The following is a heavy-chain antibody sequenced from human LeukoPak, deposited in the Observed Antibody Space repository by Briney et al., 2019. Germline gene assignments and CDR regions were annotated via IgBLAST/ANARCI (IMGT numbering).Heavy chain of an antibody. Sequence: GGSLRLSCAASGFTFSSYGMHWVRQAPGKGLEWVAVISYDGSNKYYADSVKGRFTISRDNSKNTLYLQMNSLRAEDTAVYYCAKAQFFVVVPAAARHWGETVTTLGDYVLDYWGQGTLVTVSS. CDR3: AKAQFFVVVPAAARHWGETVTTLGDYVLDY. CDR1: GFTFSSYG. V-gene: IGHV3-30*18. CDR2: ISYDGSNK. D-gene: IGHD2-2*01. J-gene: IGHJ4*02.